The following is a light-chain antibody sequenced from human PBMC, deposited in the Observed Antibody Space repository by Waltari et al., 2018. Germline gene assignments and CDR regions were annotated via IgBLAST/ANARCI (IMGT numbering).Light chain of an antibody. J-gene: IGLJ2*01. CDR2: EVS. Sequence: QSALTQPPSASGSPGQSVTISCPGTSSAVGGYNYVSWYQQHPGKAPKLMIYEVSKRPSGVPDRFSGSKSGNTASLTVSGLQAEDEADYYCSSYAGRNNLVFGGGTKLTVL. V-gene: IGLV2-8*01. CDR3: SSYAGRNNLV. CDR1: SSAVGGYNY.